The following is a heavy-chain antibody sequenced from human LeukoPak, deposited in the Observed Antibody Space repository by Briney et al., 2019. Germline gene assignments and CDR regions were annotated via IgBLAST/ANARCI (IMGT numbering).Heavy chain of an antibody. Sequence: ASVKVSCKASGYTFTSYYMHWVRQAPGQRLEWMGIINPSGGSTSYAQKFQGRVTMTRDTSTSTVYMELSSLRSEDTAVYYCAREPRGDTAMVKSAFDIWGQGTMVTVSS. CDR2: INPSGGST. V-gene: IGHV1-46*01. CDR3: AREPRGDTAMVKSAFDI. D-gene: IGHD5-18*01. J-gene: IGHJ3*02. CDR1: GYTFTSYY.